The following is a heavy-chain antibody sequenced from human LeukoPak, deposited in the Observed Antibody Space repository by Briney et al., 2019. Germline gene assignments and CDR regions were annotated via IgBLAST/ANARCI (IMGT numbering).Heavy chain of an antibody. CDR1: GFTFSSYW. CDR2: IKQDGSEK. V-gene: IGHV3-7*01. Sequence: PGGSLRLSCAASGFTFSSYWMSWVRQAPGKGLEWVANIKQDGSEKYYVDSVKGRFTISRDNAENSLYLQMNSLRAEDTAVYYCARGSLGETLDIWGQGTMVTVSS. CDR3: ARGSLGETLDI. D-gene: IGHD3-16*01. J-gene: IGHJ3*02.